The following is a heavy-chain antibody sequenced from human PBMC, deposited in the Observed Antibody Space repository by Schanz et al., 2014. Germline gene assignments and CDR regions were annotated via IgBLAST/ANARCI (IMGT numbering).Heavy chain of an antibody. V-gene: IGHV3-7*01. CDR2: IKKDGSEN. D-gene: IGHD6-19*01. Sequence: EVQLVESEGGLVQPGGSLRLSCEGSGFSFSDYWMGWVRQAPGKGLEWVANIKKDGSENYYADSVKGRFIISRDNAKNSLYLQMNSLRAEDTAVYYCASPPISVAGRLADYWGQGILVAVSS. J-gene: IGHJ4*02. CDR1: GFSFSDYW. CDR3: ASPPISVAGRLADY.